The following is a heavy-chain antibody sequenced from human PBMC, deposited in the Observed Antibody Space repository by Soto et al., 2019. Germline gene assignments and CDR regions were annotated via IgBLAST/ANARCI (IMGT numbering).Heavy chain of an antibody. CDR1: VGSISIYY. V-gene: IGHV4-4*07. CDR3: ARGYYYGSGSYYLDYYYYGMDV. Sequence: PAETLSVTCTVSVGSISIYYWSWIRQPAGKGLDLIGRIYTSGSTNYNPSLKSRVTMSVDTSKNQFSLKLSSVTAADTAVYYCARGYYYGSGSYYLDYYYYGMDVWGQGTTVTVSS. CDR2: IYTSGST. J-gene: IGHJ6*01. D-gene: IGHD3-10*01.